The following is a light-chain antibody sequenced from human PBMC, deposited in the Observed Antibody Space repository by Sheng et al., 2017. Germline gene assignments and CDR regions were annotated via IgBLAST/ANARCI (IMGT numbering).Light chain of an antibody. J-gene: IGKJ2*01. CDR3: QQYNDWPMYT. V-gene: IGKV3-15*01. Sequence: EIVLTQSPGTLSLSPGERATLSCRASQSVSSNLAWYQQIPGQPPRLLIYGASTRATGIPARFSGSGSGTEFTLTISSLQSEDFAVYYCQQYNDWPMYTFGQGTKLEIK. CDR2: GAS. CDR1: QSVSSN.